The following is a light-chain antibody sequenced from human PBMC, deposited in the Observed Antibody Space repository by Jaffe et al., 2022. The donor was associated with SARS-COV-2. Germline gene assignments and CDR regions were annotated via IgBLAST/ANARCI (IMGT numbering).Light chain of an antibody. CDR1: SSDVGGYNI. V-gene: IGLV2-23*02. J-gene: IGLJ1*01. CDR2: EVN. Sequence: QSALTQPASVSGSPGQSITISCSGASSDVGGYNIVSWYQQHPGKALQLILFEVNRRPAGISDRFSGSKSGNTASLTISGLQAEDEADYYCCSYAGSSTWVFGTGTKVTVL. CDR3: CSYAGSSTWV.